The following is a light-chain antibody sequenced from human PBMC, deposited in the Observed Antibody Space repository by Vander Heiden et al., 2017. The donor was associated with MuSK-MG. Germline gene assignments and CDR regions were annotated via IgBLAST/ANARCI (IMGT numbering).Light chain of an antibody. V-gene: IGLV2-14*01. CDR3: ISYTSISTYV. J-gene: IGLJ1*01. Sequence: QSALTPPASVSGSPGQSITISCTGTSSDVGGYNYVSWYQQHPGKAPKLMIYEVSNRPSGVSNRFSGSKSGNTASLTISGLQAEDEADYYCISYTSISTYVFGTGTKVTVL. CDR2: EVS. CDR1: SSDVGGYNY.